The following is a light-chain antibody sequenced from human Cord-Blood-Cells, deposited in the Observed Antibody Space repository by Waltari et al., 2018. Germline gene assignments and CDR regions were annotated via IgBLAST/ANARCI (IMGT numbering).Light chain of an antibody. Sequence: DIVMTQSPDSLAVSLGERATINCKSRQSVLYSSKNKNYLAWYQQKPGQPPKLLIYWASTRESGIPDRFSGSGSGTDFTLTISSLQAEDVAVYYCQQYYSTPITFGQGTRLEIK. CDR2: WAS. J-gene: IGKJ5*01. CDR3: QQYYSTPIT. V-gene: IGKV4-1*01. CDR1: QSVLYSSKNKNY.